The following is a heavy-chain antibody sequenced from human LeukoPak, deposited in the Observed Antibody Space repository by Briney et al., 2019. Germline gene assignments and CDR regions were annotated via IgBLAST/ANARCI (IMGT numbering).Heavy chain of an antibody. CDR2: MNPNSGNT. CDR1: GYTFTSYD. Sequence: AAVNVSFRASGYTFTSYDINWVRQATGQGLEWMGWMNPNSGNTGYAQKFQGRVTMTRNTSISTAYMELSSLRSEDTAVYYCARGFRFTMVRGVIGYWGQGTLVTVSS. D-gene: IGHD3-10*01. V-gene: IGHV1-8*01. J-gene: IGHJ4*02. CDR3: ARGFRFTMVRGVIGY.